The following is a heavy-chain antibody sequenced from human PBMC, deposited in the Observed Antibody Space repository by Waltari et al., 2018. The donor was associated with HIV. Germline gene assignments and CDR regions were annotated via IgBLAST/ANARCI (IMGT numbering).Heavy chain of an antibody. J-gene: IGHJ5*02. CDR2: IKSKNDGGTT. CDR1: GFTFSTAW. V-gene: IGHV3-15*01. CDR3: TTGVWFDP. D-gene: IGHD3-3*01. Sequence: EVHLVESGGGLVKPGGSLRLSCAASGFTFSTAWVTWVRQAPGKGLEWVGRIKSKNDGGTTDYAAPVKGRFTISRDDSRNTLYLQMNSLKTEDTAVYYCTTGVWFDPWGQGTLVTVSS.